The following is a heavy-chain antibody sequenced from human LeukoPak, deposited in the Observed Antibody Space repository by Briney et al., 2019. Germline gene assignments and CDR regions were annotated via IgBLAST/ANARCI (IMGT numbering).Heavy chain of an antibody. J-gene: IGHJ4*02. D-gene: IGHD1-26*01. CDR3: AKGVGATISD. CDR2: ISYDGSNK. Sequence: GGSLRLSCAASGFTFSSYGMHWVRQAPGKGLEWVAVISYDGSNKYYADFVKGRFTISRDNSKNTLYLQMNSLRAEDTAVYYCAKGVGATISDWGQGTLVTVSS. CDR1: GFTFSSYG. V-gene: IGHV3-30*18.